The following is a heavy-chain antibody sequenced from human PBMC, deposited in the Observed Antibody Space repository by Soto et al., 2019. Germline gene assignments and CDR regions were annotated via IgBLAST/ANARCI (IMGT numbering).Heavy chain of an antibody. CDR3: TRGGTTGGLDV. Sequence: QVQLVESGGGVVQPGTSLRLSCVGSGFTFSSYVIHWVRQAPGKGLEWVALTSYDGSNNFYGDSVKGRFTISRQNSSNTVELQMHSLRFEDTALYYCTRGGTTGGLDVRGQGILVSVSS. J-gene: IGHJ4*02. CDR2: TSYDGSNN. CDR1: GFTFSSYV. V-gene: IGHV3-33*05. D-gene: IGHD3-16*01.